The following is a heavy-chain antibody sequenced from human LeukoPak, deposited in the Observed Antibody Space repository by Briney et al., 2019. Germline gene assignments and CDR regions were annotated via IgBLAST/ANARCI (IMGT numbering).Heavy chain of an antibody. J-gene: IGHJ5*02. D-gene: IGHD1-1*01. CDR3: ARDQLSRGVWFDP. V-gene: IGHV1-18*01. CDR1: GYTFASYG. Sequence: ASVKVSCKASGYTFASYGFSWVRRAPGQGLEWMGWISTYNGNTNYAQKLQGRVTITTDTSTSTAYMELRSLRSDDTAVYYCARDQLSRGVWFDPWGQGTLVTVSS. CDR2: ISTYNGNT.